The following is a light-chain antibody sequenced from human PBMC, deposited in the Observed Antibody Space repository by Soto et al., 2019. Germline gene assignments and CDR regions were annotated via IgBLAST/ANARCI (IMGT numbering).Light chain of an antibody. CDR2: EVT. CDR3: GSYAGSNNVGV. J-gene: IGLJ2*01. Sequence: QSALTQPPSASGSPGQSVTISCTGTSSDVGAYNYASWYQQHPGKAPKLLIYEVTKRPSGVPDRFSGSKSGNTASLTVSGLQADDEADYVCGSYAGSNNVGVFGGGTKLTVL. CDR1: SSDVGAYNY. V-gene: IGLV2-8*01.